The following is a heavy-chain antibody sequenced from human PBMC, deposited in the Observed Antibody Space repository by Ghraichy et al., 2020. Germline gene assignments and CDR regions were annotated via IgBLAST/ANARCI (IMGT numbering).Heavy chain of an antibody. D-gene: IGHD6-6*01. CDR3: AREYSSSSGWYFDL. CDR1: GGSISSGDYY. J-gene: IGHJ2*01. Sequence: SETLSLTCTVSGGSISSGDYYWSWIRQPPGKGLEWIGYIYYSGSTYYNPSLKSRVTISVDTSKNQFSLKLSSVTAADTAVYYCAREYSSSSGWYFDLWGRGTLVTVSS. V-gene: IGHV4-30-4*01. CDR2: IYYSGST.